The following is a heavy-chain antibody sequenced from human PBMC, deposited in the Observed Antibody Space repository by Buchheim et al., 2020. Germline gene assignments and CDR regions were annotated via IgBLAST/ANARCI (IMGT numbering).Heavy chain of an antibody. V-gene: IGHV4-4*02. D-gene: IGHD3-22*01. CDR3: ARDYYDSSGYEGLAYYYYGMDV. CDR1: GGSISSSNW. Sequence: QVQLQESGPGLVKPSGTLSLTCAVSGGSISSSNWWSWVRQPPGKGLEWIGEIYHSGSTNYNPSLKSRVTISVDKSKNQFSLKLSSVTAADTAVYYCARDYYDSSGYEGLAYYYYGMDVWGQGTT. J-gene: IGHJ6*02. CDR2: IYHSGST.